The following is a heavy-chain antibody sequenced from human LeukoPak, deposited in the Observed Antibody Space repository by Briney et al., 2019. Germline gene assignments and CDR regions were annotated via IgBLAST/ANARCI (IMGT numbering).Heavy chain of an antibody. CDR2: ISGSGGAT. Sequence: GGSLRPSCAASRFTFSNYAMNWVRQAPGKGLEWVSAISGSGGATYYADSVKGRFTISRDNSKNRLYLQMNSLRAEDTAVYYCAKSFGDYSSTWNTRNWFDPWGQGTLVTVSS. J-gene: IGHJ5*02. V-gene: IGHV3-23*01. CDR3: AKSFGDYSSTWNTRNWFDP. D-gene: IGHD6-13*01. CDR1: RFTFSNYA.